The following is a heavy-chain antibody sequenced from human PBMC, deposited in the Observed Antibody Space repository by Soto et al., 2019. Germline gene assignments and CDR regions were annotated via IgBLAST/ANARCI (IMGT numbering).Heavy chain of an antibody. V-gene: IGHV3-11*05. D-gene: IGHD2-21*01. CDR3: ARVQCGGDCSHSSAPVIWYFDL. J-gene: IGHJ2*01. Sequence: PGGSLRLSCAASGFTFSDYYMSWIRQAPGKGLEWVSYISSSSSYTNYADSVKGRFTISRDNAKNSLYLQMNSLRAEDTAVYYCARVQCGGDCSHSSAPVIWYFDLWSRRT. CDR1: GFTFSDYY. CDR2: ISSSSSYT.